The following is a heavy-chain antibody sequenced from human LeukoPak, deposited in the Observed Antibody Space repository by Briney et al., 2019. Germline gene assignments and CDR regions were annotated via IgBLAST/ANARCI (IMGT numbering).Heavy chain of an antibody. CDR3: ATEKLSFFDSSGYFDY. V-gene: IGHV3-21*01. CDR2: ISSSSSYI. D-gene: IGHD3-22*01. J-gene: IGHJ4*02. CDR1: GFTFSSYS. Sequence: GGSLRLSCAASGFTFSSYSMNWVRQAPGKGLEWVSSISSSSSYIYYADSVKGRFTISRDNAKNSLYLQMSRLRAEDTAVYYCATEKLSFFDSSGYFDYWGQGALVTVSS.